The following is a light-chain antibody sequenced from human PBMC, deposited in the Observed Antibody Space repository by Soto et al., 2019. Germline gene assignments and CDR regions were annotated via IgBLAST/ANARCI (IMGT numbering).Light chain of an antibody. J-gene: IGKJ4*02. CDR1: QSISSY. Sequence: EIVLTQSPATLSLSPGERATLSCRASQSISSYLAWYQQKPGKAPRLLIYDGSNRATGIPARFSGSGSETDFTLTISSLEPEDFASYYCQQRRSWPLTFGGGTKVDIK. V-gene: IGKV3-11*01. CDR3: QQRRSWPLT. CDR2: DGS.